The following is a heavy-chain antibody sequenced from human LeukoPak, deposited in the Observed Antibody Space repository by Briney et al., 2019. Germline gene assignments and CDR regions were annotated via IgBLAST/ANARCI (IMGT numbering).Heavy chain of an antibody. Sequence: ASVKVSCKASGYTFTSYGISWVRQAPGQGLEWMGWISAYNGNTNYALKLQGRVTMTTDTSTSTAYMELRSLRSDDTAVYYCARDGGRYGDLGWFDPWGQGTLVTVSS. CDR3: ARDGGRYGDLGWFDP. J-gene: IGHJ5*02. D-gene: IGHD4-17*01. CDR2: ISAYNGNT. CDR1: GYTFTSYG. V-gene: IGHV1-18*01.